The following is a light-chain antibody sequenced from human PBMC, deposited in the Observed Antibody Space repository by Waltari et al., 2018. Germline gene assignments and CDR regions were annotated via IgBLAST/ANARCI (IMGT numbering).Light chain of an antibody. J-gene: IGKJ1*01. CDR2: WAS. CDR3: QQYLSTPPT. Sequence: DIVMTQSPDSLAVSLGERATIHCKSSQRVLYSSNNKNYLAWYQQKPGQPPKLLIYWASTRESGVPDRFSGSGSGTDFTLTISSLQAEDVAVYYCQQYLSTPPTFGQGTKVEIK. V-gene: IGKV4-1*01. CDR1: QRVLYSSNNKNY.